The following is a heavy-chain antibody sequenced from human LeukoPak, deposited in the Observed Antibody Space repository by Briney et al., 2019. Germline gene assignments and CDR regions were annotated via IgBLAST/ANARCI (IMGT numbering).Heavy chain of an antibody. J-gene: IGHJ4*02. D-gene: IGHD3-10*01. Sequence: SVKVSCKASGGTFSSYAISWVRQAPGQGLEWMGGIIPIFGTANYAQKLQGRVTITRDTSASTAYMELSSLRSEDTAVYYCATYTQSGAQGVSDYWGQGTLVTVSS. CDR1: GGTFSSYA. CDR2: IIPIFGTA. CDR3: ATYTQSGAQGVSDY. V-gene: IGHV1-69*05.